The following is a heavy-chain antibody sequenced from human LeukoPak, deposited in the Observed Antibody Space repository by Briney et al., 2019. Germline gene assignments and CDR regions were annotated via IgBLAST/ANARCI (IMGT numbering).Heavy chain of an antibody. CDR1: GFTFSSYA. Sequence: PGGSLRLSCAASGFTFSSYAMHWVRQAPGKGLGWVAVISYDGSNKYYADSVKGRFTISRDNSKNTLYLQMNSLRAEDTAVYYCARGSMVRGVIITRGAFDIWGQGTMVTVSS. CDR3: ARGSMVRGVIITRGAFDI. D-gene: IGHD3-10*01. CDR2: ISYDGSNK. V-gene: IGHV3-30*04. J-gene: IGHJ3*02.